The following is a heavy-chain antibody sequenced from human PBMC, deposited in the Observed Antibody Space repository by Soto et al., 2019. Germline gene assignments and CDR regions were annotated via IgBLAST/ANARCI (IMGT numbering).Heavy chain of an antibody. CDR1: GFTFSSYG. Sequence: QVQLVESGGGVVQPGRSLRLSCAASGFTFSSYGMHWVRQAPGKGLEWVAVIWYDGSNKYYADSVKGRFTISRDNSKNTLYLQMNSLRAEDTAVYYCARDLVWFGELSPPGWFDPWGQGTLVTVSS. D-gene: IGHD3-10*01. V-gene: IGHV3-33*01. CDR3: ARDLVWFGELSPPGWFDP. CDR2: IWYDGSNK. J-gene: IGHJ5*02.